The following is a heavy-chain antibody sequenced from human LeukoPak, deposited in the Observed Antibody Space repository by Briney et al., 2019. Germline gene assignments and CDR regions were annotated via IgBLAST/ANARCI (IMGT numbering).Heavy chain of an antibody. Sequence: GGSLRLSCAASGFDFNNYVMHWVRQAPGKGLEWVAVISYDGSNIYYSDSVKGRFTISRDNAKNSLYLQMNSLRAEDTALYYCAKGAYVWGSYEEPDYWGQGTLVTVSS. V-gene: IGHV3-30*04. J-gene: IGHJ4*02. CDR3: AKGAYVWGSYEEPDY. CDR1: GFDFNNYV. CDR2: ISYDGSNI. D-gene: IGHD3-16*01.